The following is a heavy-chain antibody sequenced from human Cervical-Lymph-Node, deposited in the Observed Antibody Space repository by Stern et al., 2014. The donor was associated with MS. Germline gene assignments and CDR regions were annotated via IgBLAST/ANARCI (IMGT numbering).Heavy chain of an antibody. D-gene: IGHD3-10*01. Sequence: VQLLESGGGVVQPGRSLRLSCAATGFNFSSYAMQWVRQAPGKGLAWVAVISYYGSKAYYADSVKGRFTISRDNSKKSLFLQMNSLRLEDTADYYCARDLLWFGEFDWGAMDVWGHGTTVTVSS. CDR1: GFNFSSYA. CDR2: ISYYGSKA. J-gene: IGHJ6*02. CDR3: ARDLLWFGEFDWGAMDV. V-gene: IGHV3-30-3*01.